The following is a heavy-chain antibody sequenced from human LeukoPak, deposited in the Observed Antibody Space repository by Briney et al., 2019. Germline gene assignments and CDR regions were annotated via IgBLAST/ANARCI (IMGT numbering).Heavy chain of an antibody. Sequence: GGSLTLSCAASGFTLDDYAMHWVRQTPAKGLEWVSGINWNSGTIAYADSVEGRFTISRDSAKNSLYLQMNSLRPEDTALYYCAKDISRFGELFTPLFDFWGQGTLVTVSS. CDR1: GFTLDDYA. D-gene: IGHD3-10*01. V-gene: IGHV3-9*01. CDR2: INWNSGTI. J-gene: IGHJ4*02. CDR3: AKDISRFGELFTPLFDF.